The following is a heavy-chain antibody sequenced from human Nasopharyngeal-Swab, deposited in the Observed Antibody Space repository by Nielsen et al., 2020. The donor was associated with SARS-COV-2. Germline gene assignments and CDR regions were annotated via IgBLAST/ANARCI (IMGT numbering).Heavy chain of an antibody. V-gene: IGHV4-39*07. CDR1: GGSISSSSYY. D-gene: IGHD6-13*01. CDR2: IYYSGST. CDR3: ATEVVVAAAGTLYYYYYYMDV. Sequence: SETLSLTCTVSGGSISSSSYYWGWIRQPPGKGLEWIGSIYYSGSTYYNPSLKSRVTISVDTSKNQFSLKLSSVTAADTAVYYCATEVVVAAAGTLYYYYYYMDVWGKGTTVTVSS. J-gene: IGHJ6*03.